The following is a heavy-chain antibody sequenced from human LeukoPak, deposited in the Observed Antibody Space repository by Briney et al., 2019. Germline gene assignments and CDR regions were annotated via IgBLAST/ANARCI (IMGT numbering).Heavy chain of an antibody. CDR3: AKADGYNCPAY. CDR2: IYPNSGDT. Sequence: ASVTVSCKASGYTFTGYYMHWVRQAPGQGFEGMGWIYPNSGDTNYPQKFQGRVTLTRDTSISTAYMELSGLRSDDTAVYYCAKADGYNCPAYWGQGTLVTVSS. J-gene: IGHJ4*02. CDR1: GYTFTGYY. D-gene: IGHD5-24*01. V-gene: IGHV1-2*02.